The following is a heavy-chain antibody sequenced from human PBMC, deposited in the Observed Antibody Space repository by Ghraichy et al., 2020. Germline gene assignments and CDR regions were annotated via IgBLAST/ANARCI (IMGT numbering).Heavy chain of an antibody. V-gene: IGHV4-34*01. D-gene: IGHD3/OR15-3a*01. CDR1: GGSFSGYY. J-gene: IGHJ3*02. Sequence: SETLSLTCAVYGGSFSGYYWSWIRQPPGKGLEWIGEINHSGSTNYNPSLKSRVTISVDTSKNQFSLKLSSVTAADTAVYYCARGPTGTGLDAFDIWGQGTMVTVSS. CDR2: INHSGST. CDR3: ARGPTGTGLDAFDI.